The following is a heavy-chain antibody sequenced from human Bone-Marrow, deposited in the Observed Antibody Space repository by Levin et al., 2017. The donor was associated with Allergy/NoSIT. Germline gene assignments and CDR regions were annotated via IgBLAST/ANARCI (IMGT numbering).Heavy chain of an antibody. D-gene: IGHD6-13*01. V-gene: IGHV5-51*01. J-gene: IGHJ6*02. CDR2: IYPGDSDI. Sequence: GESLKISCQASGYRFNTHWIGWVRQKPGQGLEWMGIIYPGDSDIKYSPSFQGQVTMSADKSLTTAYLQWSSLKASDSGIYYCARQVASGGSLYGMDVWGQGTTVIVS. CDR1: GYRFNTHW. CDR3: ARQVASGGSLYGMDV.